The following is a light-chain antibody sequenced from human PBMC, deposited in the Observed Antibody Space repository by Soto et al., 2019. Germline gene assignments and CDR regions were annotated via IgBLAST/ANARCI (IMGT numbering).Light chain of an antibody. CDR2: DVS. CDR3: SSYTSSITLYV. Sequence: QSALTQPASVSGSPGQSITISCTGTSSDVGGYNYVSWYQQHPGKAPKLMIYDVSNRPSGVSNRFSGSKSGNTASLTISGLQAEDDADYYCSSYTSSITLYVFGTGTKLTVL. J-gene: IGLJ1*01. CDR1: SSDVGGYNY. V-gene: IGLV2-14*01.